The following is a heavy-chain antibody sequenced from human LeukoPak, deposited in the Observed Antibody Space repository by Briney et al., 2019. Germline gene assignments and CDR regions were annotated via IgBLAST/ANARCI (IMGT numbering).Heavy chain of an antibody. CDR2: INSDGSST. Sequence: GGSLRLSCAASGFTFSSHWMHWVRQGPGKGLVWVSRINSDGSSTAYADSVKGRFTISRDNAKNTVYLQMNNLRAEDTAVYYCAKDCCGSSLFDYWGQGTLVTVSS. CDR1: GFTFSSHW. CDR3: AKDCCGSSLFDY. V-gene: IGHV3-74*01. J-gene: IGHJ4*02. D-gene: IGHD6-6*01.